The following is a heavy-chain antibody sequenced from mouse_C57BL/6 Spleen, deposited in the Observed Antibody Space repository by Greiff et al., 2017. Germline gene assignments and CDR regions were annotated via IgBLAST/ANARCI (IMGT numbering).Heavy chain of an antibody. V-gene: IGHV1-64*01. CDR1: GYTFTSYW. CDR2: IHPNSGST. J-gene: IGHJ4*01. Sequence: VQLQQPGAELVKPGASVKLSCKASGYTFTSYWMHWVKQRPGQGLEWIGMIHPNSGSTNYNEKFKSKATLTVDKSSSTAYMQLSSLTSEDSAVYYCARRGAYDYDGYYAMDYWGQGTSVTVSS. CDR3: ARRGAYDYDGYYAMDY. D-gene: IGHD2-4*01.